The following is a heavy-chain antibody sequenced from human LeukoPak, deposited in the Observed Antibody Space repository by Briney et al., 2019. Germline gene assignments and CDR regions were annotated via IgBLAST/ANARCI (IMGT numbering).Heavy chain of an antibody. V-gene: IGHV4-59*08. D-gene: IGHD3-10*01. CDR3: ARHWLDSGTPDRFDY. J-gene: IGHJ4*02. CDR2: IFYSGST. Sequence: SETLSLTCTVSGGSISSYYWSWIRQPPGKGLEWIGYIFYSGSTNYNPSLKSRVTISVDTSKTQFSLKVSSVTAADTAVYYCARHWLDSGTPDRFDYWGQGTLVTVSS. CDR1: GGSISSYY.